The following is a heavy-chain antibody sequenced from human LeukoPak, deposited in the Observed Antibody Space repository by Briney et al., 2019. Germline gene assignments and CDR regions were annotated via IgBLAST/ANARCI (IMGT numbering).Heavy chain of an antibody. Sequence: SETLSLTCTVSGGSISSYYWSWIRQPPGKGLEWLGYIYYSGSTNYNPSLKSRVTISVDTSKNQFSLKLSSVTAADTAVYYCARTYYDILTGYPYYYYMDVWGKGTTVTISS. CDR1: GGSISSYY. CDR3: ARTYYDILTGYPYYYYMDV. V-gene: IGHV4-59*01. CDR2: IYYSGST. D-gene: IGHD3-9*01. J-gene: IGHJ6*03.